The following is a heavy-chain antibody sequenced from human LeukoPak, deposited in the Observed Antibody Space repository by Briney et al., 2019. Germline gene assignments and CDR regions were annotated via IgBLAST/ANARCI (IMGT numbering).Heavy chain of an antibody. V-gene: IGHV4-59*12. CDR2: IYYSGST. J-gene: IGHJ3*02. CDR3: ARGLDSSGYRRAFDI. Sequence: PSETLSLTCTVSGGSINSYYWYWIRQPPGKGLEWIGHIYYSGSTNYNPSLKSRVTISVDTSKNQFSLKLSSATAADTAVYYCARGLDSSGYRRAFDIWGQGTMVTVSS. D-gene: IGHD3-22*01. CDR1: GGSINSYY.